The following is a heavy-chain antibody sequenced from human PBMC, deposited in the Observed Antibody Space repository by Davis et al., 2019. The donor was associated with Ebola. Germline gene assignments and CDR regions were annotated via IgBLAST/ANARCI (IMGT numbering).Heavy chain of an antibody. J-gene: IGHJ4*02. CDR1: GYTFTGYY. CDR2: INPNSGGT. CDR3: ARDGDPYCLRGVCYEY. Sequence: ASVKVSCKASGYTFTGYYMHWVRQAPGQGLEWMGWINPNSGGTNYAQKFQGWVTMTRDTSISTAYMELYRLRSDDTAVYYCARDGDPYCLRGVCYEYWGQGTLVTVSS. D-gene: IGHD2-8*02. V-gene: IGHV1-2*04.